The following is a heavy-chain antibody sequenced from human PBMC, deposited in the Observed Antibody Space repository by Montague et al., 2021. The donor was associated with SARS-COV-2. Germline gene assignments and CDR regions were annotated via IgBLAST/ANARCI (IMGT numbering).Heavy chain of an antibody. D-gene: IGHD6-13*01. CDR3: VRGIEAAGSYDY. CDR2: TYYRSMWKS. Sequence: CAISGDSVSSNSATWNWIRQSPSRGLERLGWTYYRSMWKSDYARSVKSRIAINPDTSKNQFSLQLSSVTPEDTALYYCVRGIEAAGSYDYWGQGTLVTVSS. J-gene: IGHJ4*02. V-gene: IGHV6-1*01. CDR1: GDSVSSNSAT.